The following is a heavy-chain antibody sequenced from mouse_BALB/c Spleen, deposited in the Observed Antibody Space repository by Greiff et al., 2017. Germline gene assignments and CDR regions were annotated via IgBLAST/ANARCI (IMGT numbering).Heavy chain of an antibody. CDR2: ISYSGST. D-gene: IGHD2-3*01. CDR1: GYSITSDYA. J-gene: IGHJ4*01. V-gene: IGHV3-2*02. Sequence: EVMLVESGPGLVKPSQSLSLTCTVTGYSITSDYAWNWIRQFPGNKLEWMGYISYSGSTSYNPSLKSRISITRDTSKNQFFLQLNSVTTEDTATYYCARSPYDGYYKYYAMDYWGQGTSVTVSS. CDR3: ARSPYDGYYKYYAMDY.